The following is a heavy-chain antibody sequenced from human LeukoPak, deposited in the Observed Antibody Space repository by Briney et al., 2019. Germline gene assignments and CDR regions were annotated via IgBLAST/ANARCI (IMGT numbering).Heavy chain of an antibody. CDR2: INHSGST. CDR3: ARPHSTIFDQDAPYYFDS. D-gene: IGHD3-3*02. Sequence: PSETLSLTCGVYSGSFSGSYWSWIRQPPGKGLEWIGEINHSGSTNYNSSLKSRVTISIDTSKKQFSLKLNSVTAADTAVYYCARPHSTIFDQDAPYYFDSWGQGTLVTVSS. CDR1: SGSFSGSY. V-gene: IGHV4-34*01. J-gene: IGHJ4*02.